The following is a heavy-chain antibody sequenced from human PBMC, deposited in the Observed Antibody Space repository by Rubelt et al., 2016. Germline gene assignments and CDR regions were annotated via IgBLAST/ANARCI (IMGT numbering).Heavy chain of an antibody. CDR3: ARDANGIFDMLTGYVDY. V-gene: IGHV3-33*01. D-gene: IGHD3-9*01. CDR2: IWYDGSNK. CDR1: GFTFSSYG. Sequence: QVQLVESGGGVVQPGRSLRLSCAASGFTFSSYGMHWVRQAPGKGLEWVAVIWYDGSNKYYADSVKGSFTISRDNSKNTLYLQMNSLRAEDTAVYYCARDANGIFDMLTGYVDYWGQGTLVTVSS. J-gene: IGHJ4*02.